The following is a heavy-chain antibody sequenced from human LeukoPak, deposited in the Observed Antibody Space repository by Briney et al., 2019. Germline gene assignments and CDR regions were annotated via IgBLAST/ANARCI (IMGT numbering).Heavy chain of an antibody. CDR2: IYSGGST. CDR3: ARTGRGGYYYYMDV. V-gene: IGHV3-53*01. CDR1: GFTVSSNY. D-gene: IGHD2-8*02. Sequence: PGGSLRLSCAASGFTVSSNYMSWVRQAPGKGLEWVSVIYSGGSTYYADSVKGRFTISRDNSKNTLYLQMNSLRAEDTAVYYCARTGRGGYYYYMDVWGKGTTVTVSS. J-gene: IGHJ6*03.